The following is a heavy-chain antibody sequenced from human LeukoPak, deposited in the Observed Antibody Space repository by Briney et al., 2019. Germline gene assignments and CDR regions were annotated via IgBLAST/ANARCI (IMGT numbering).Heavy chain of an antibody. D-gene: IGHD7-27*01. J-gene: IGHJ4*02. CDR2: ISSSSSYT. Sequence: PGGSLRLSCAASGFTFSSYSMNWVRQAPEKGLEWVSSISSSSSYTYYADSVKGRFTISRDNAKNSLYLQMNSLRAEDTAVYYCARDRGRRNWGTFDYWGQGTLVTVSS. CDR1: GFTFSSYS. CDR3: ARDRGRRNWGTFDY. V-gene: IGHV3-21*01.